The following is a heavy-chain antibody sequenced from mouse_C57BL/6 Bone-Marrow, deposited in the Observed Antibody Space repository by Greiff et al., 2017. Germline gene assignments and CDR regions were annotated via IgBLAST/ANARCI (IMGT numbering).Heavy chain of an antibody. CDR3: ARYYYGSRGAMDY. CDR1: GYTFTSYG. V-gene: IGHV1-81*01. J-gene: IGHJ4*01. D-gene: IGHD1-1*01. Sequence: VMLVESGAELARPGASVKLSCKASGYTFTSYGISWVKQRTGQGLEWIGEIYPRSGNTYYNEKFKGKATLTADKSSSTAYMELRSLISEDSAVYFCARYYYGSRGAMDYWGQGTSVTVSS. CDR2: IYPRSGNT.